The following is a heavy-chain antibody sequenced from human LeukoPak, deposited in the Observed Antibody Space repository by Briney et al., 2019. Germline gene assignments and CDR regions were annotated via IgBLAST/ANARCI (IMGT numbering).Heavy chain of an antibody. CDR3: AKDNCSSTSCYSHWFDP. Sequence: GRSLRLSCAASGFTFSSYGMHWVRQAPGKGLEWVAVISYDGSNKYYADSVKGRFTISRDNAKNSLYLQMNSLRAEDTALYYCAKDNCSSTSCYSHWFDPWGQGNLVTVSS. J-gene: IGHJ5*02. D-gene: IGHD2-2*02. V-gene: IGHV3-30*18. CDR2: ISYDGSNK. CDR1: GFTFSSYG.